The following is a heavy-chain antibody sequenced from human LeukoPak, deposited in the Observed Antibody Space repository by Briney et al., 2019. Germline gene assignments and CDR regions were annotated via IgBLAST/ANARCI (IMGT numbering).Heavy chain of an antibody. CDR1: AGSLSSYA. V-gene: IGHV1-69*13. J-gene: IGHJ4*02. Sequence: SGKPSCKADAGSLSSYAIGWVRQPDGGVLEWVGWILPMFGTANYAQKFRGRVTITADESTSTAYLELSSLRSEDTAVYYCARDFRSGIAVAGFDYWGQGTLVTVSS. D-gene: IGHD6-19*01. CDR3: ARDFRSGIAVAGFDY. CDR2: ILPMFGTA.